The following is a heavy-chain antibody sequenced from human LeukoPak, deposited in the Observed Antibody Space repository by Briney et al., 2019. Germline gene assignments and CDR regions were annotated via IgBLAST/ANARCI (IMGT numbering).Heavy chain of an antibody. J-gene: IGHJ3*02. CDR2: MNPNSVNT. V-gene: IGHV1-8*01. CDR1: GYTFTSYD. Sequence: GASVKVSCKASGYTFTSYDINWVRQATGQGLEWMGWMNPNSVNTGYAQKFQGRVTMTRNTSRSTAYMELSRLRYEDTAVYCCAREESSSWSDAFDIWGQGTMVTVSS. CDR3: AREESSSWSDAFDI. D-gene: IGHD6-13*01.